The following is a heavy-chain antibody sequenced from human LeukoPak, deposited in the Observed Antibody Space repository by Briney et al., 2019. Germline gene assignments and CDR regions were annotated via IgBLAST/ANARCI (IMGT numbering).Heavy chain of an antibody. Sequence: GESLKISCKGSGYSFTSYWIGWVRQMAGKGLEWRGIIYPGDSGTRYSPSFQGQVTISADKSISTAYLQWSSLKASDTAMYYCARQFSFNYDFSTKYNWFDPWGQGTLVTVSS. D-gene: IGHD3-3*01. CDR1: GYSFTSYW. CDR2: IYPGDSGT. CDR3: ARQFSFNYDFSTKYNWFDP. V-gene: IGHV5-51*01. J-gene: IGHJ5*02.